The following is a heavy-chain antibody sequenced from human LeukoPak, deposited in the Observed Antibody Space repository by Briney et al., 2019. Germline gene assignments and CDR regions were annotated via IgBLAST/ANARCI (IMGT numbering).Heavy chain of an antibody. CDR1: GGSISSYY. CDR2: IYYSGST. CDR3: ARHTPDYSNYYYYMDA. D-gene: IGHD4-11*01. Sequence: SETLSLTCTVSGGSISSYYWGWIRQPPGKGLEWIGSIYYSGSTYYNPSLKSRVTISVDTSKSQFSLKLSSVTAADTAVYYCARHTPDYSNYYYYMDAWGKGTTVTVS. V-gene: IGHV4-39*01. J-gene: IGHJ6*03.